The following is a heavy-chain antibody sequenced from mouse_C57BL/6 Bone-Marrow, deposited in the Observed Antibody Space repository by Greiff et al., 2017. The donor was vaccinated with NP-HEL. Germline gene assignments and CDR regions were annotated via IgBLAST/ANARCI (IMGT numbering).Heavy chain of an antibody. J-gene: IGHJ2*01. Sequence: EVQLQESGPGLVKPSQSLSLTCSVTGYSITSGYYWNWIRQFPGNKLEWMGYISYDGSNNYNPSLKNRISITRDTSKNQFFLKLNSVTTEDTATYYCARDDYFDYWGQGTTLTVSS. V-gene: IGHV3-6*01. CDR1: GYSITSGYY. CDR3: ARDDYFDY. CDR2: ISYDGSN.